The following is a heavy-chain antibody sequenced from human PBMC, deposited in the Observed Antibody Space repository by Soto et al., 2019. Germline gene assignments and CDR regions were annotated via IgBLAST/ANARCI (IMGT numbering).Heavy chain of an antibody. V-gene: IGHV4-34*01. J-gene: IGHJ4*02. D-gene: IGHD2-2*01. CDR3: ARPSSSSAAVYYFDY. CDR1: GGSFSGYY. CDR2: INHSGST. Sequence: SETRSLTCAVYGGSFSGYYWSWIRQPPGKGLEWIGEINHSGSTNYNPSLKSRVTISVDTSKNQFSLKLSSVTAADTAVYYCARPSSSSAAVYYFDYCGQGTLVTVSS.